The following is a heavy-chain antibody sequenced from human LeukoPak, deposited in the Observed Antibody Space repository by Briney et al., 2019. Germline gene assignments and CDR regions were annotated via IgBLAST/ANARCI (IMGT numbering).Heavy chain of an antibody. Sequence: GRSLRLSCAASGFIVSSNFMSWVRQAPGKGLEWVSVIYSGGSTYYADSVKGRFTISRDNAKNSLFLQMNSLRDEGTAVYFCARKMALWGQGTLVTVSS. V-gene: IGHV3-53*01. J-gene: IGHJ4*02. D-gene: IGHD5-24*01. CDR3: ARKMAL. CDR2: IYSGGST. CDR1: GFIVSSNF.